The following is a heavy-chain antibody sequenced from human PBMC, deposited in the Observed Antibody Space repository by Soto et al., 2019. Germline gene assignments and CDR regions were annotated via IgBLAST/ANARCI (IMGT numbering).Heavy chain of an antibody. CDR1: GFTLGRYV. V-gene: IGHV3-30*04. D-gene: IGHD1-26*01. Sequence: GGSLRLSCAASGFTLGRYVMHWIRQAPGNGLEWVAVTSYDGRVEYHADSVKGRFTISRDNSKNMVYLQVNGLRVEDTAVYYCAREISGSSAFDFWGHGTMVTVSS. J-gene: IGHJ3*01. CDR2: TSYDGRVE. CDR3: AREISGSSAFDF.